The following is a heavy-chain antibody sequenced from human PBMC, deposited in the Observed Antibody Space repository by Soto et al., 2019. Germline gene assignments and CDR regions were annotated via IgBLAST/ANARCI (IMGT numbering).Heavy chain of an antibody. J-gene: IGHJ3*02. CDR1: GYTFTSYA. V-gene: IGHV1-3*01. CDR2: INAGNGNT. D-gene: IGHD6-13*01. Sequence: QVQLVQSGAEVKKPGASVKVSCKASGYTFTSYAMHWVRQAPGQRLEWMGWINAGNGNTKYSQKFQGRVTITRDTSASTAYMELSSLRSEDTAVYYCAGRGVAAAGKVRPYDAFDIWGQGTMVTVSS. CDR3: AGRGVAAAGKVRPYDAFDI.